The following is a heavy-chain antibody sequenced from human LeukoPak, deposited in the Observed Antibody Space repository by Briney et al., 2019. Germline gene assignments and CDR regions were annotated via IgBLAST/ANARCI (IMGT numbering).Heavy chain of an antibody. V-gene: IGHV5-51*01. CDR3: ASAVAVAGPDAFDI. Sequence: GESLKISCKGSGYSFTSHWIGWVRQMPGKGLEWMGIVYPSDSDTRYSPSFQGQVTISADKSIRTAYLQWNSLKASDTAMYYCASAVAVAGPDAFDIWGHGTMVTVSS. D-gene: IGHD6-19*01. CDR2: VYPSDSDT. J-gene: IGHJ3*02. CDR1: GYSFTSHW.